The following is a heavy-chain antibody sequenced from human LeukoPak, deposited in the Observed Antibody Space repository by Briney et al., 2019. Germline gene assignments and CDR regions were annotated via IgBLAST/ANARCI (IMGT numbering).Heavy chain of an antibody. CDR2: IKQDGSEK. D-gene: IGHD5/OR15-5a*01. V-gene: IGHV3-7*01. Sequence: GGSLRLSCAGSGFTFSSYWMSWVRQAPGKGLEWVANIKQDGSEKYYVDSVKGLFTISRDNAKNSLYLQMNSLRAEDTAVYYCARDIVSRYYFDYWGQGTLVTVSS. J-gene: IGHJ4*02. CDR3: ARDIVSRYYFDY. CDR1: GFTFSSYW.